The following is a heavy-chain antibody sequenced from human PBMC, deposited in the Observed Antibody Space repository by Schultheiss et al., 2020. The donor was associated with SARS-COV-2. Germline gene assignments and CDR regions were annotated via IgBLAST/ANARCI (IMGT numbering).Heavy chain of an antibody. CDR2: ISGSGGST. D-gene: IGHD3-10*01. CDR1: GFTFSSYA. V-gene: IGHV3-23*01. Sequence: GGSLRLSCAASGFTFSSYAMSWVRQAPGKGLEWVSAISGSGGSTYYADSVKGRFTISRDNAKNTLYLQMNSLRAEDTAVYYCARGGGMVRGVIIMDYWGQGTLVTVSS. CDR3: ARGGGMVRGVIIMDY. J-gene: IGHJ4*02.